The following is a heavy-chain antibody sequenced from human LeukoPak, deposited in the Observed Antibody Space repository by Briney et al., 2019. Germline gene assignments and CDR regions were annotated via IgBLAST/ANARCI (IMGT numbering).Heavy chain of an antibody. D-gene: IGHD2-2*01. Sequence: PSETLSLTCAVYGGSFSGYYWSWIRQPPGKGLEWIGEINHSGSTNYNPSLKSRVTISVDTSKDQFSLKLSSVTAADTAVYYCARGGNVVVPAATTTYFDHWGQGTLHTVSS. CDR3: ARGGNVVVPAATTTYFDH. V-gene: IGHV4-34*01. CDR1: GGSFSGYY. CDR2: INHSGST. J-gene: IGHJ4*02.